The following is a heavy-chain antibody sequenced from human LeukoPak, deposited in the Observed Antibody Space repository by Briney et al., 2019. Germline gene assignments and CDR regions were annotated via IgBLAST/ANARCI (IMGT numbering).Heavy chain of an antibody. CDR3: ARGLEAVAGAYYFDY. D-gene: IGHD6-19*01. CDR1: GYTFTGYY. J-gene: IGHJ4*02. V-gene: IGHV1-2*02. Sequence: ASVKVSCKASGYTFTGYYMHWVRQAPGQGLEWMGWINPNSGGTNYAQKFQGRVTMTRDTSISTAYMELSSLRSEDTAVYYCARGLEAVAGAYYFDYWGQGTLVTVSS. CDR2: INPNSGGT.